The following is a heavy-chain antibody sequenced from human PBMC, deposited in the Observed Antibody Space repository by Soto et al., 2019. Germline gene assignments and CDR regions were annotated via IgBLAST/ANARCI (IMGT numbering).Heavy chain of an antibody. D-gene: IGHD3-16*01. CDR2: IYWHDDK. CDR1: GFSLSTTGVG. J-gene: IGHJ4*02. V-gene: IGHV2-5*01. CDR3: ADRGGASVRLYYFDF. Sequence: SGPTLVNPTQTLTLTCTFSGFSLSTTGVGVSWIRQPPGKALVWLALIYWHDDKRYSPSLKSRLTLTKATSKNQVVLTMTNMDPLDTATYYCADRGGASVRLYYFDFWRQGALVTVS.